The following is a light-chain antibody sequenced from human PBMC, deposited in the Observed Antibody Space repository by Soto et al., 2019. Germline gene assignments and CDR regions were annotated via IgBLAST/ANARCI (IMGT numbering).Light chain of an antibody. CDR3: TSYRIGNTRA. CDR1: SIDVGGYDF. V-gene: IGLV2-14*01. Sequence: QSALTQPASVSGSPGQSITISCTGTSIDVGGYDFVSWLQHHPGKAPKLMIYEVTKRPSGVPDRFSGSKSGNTASLTISGPQAEDEADYYCTSYRIGNTRAFGTGTKVTVL. J-gene: IGLJ1*01. CDR2: EVT.